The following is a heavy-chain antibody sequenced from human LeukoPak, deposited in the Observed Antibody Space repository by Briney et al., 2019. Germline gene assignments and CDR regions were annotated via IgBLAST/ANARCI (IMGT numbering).Heavy chain of an antibody. J-gene: IGHJ4*02. CDR2: INHSGST. V-gene: IGHV4-34*01. CDR3: AKHEGSYYDKSGYTFDF. Sequence: PSETLSLTCAVYGGSFSGYYWSWIRQPPGKGLEWIGEINHSGSTNYNLSLKSRVTISVDTSKNQFSLKLSSVTAADRAVYYCAKHEGSYYDKSGYTFDFWGQGTLVTVSS. CDR1: GGSFSGYY. D-gene: IGHD3-22*01.